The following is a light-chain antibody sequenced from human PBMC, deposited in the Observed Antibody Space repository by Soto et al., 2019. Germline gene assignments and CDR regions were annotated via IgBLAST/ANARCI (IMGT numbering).Light chain of an antibody. CDR3: QQHSSWPLT. CDR1: QSLSKS. V-gene: IGKV3-11*01. CDR2: GAS. Sequence: VLTHSASTLSLSPGERATLSCGASQSLSKSLVWYQQKPGQAPRLLIDGASNRATGIPARFSGSGYGTDFNLTISSLETEDFAVYFCQQHSSWPLTFGGGTKVDIK. J-gene: IGKJ4*02.